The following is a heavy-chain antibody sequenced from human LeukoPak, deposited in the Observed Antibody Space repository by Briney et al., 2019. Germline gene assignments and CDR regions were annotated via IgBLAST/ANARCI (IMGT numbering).Heavy chain of an antibody. J-gene: IGHJ4*02. CDR2: IRYDGSNK. CDR3: AKNRVTKCDSSGYYSDY. V-gene: IGHV3-30*02. Sequence: QPGGSLRLSCAASGFTFSSYGMHWVRQAPGKGLEWVAFIRYDGSNKYYADSVKGRFTISRDNSKNTLYLQMNSLRAEDTAVYYCAKNRVTKCDSSGYYSDYWGQGTLVTVSS. CDR1: GFTFSSYG. D-gene: IGHD3-22*01.